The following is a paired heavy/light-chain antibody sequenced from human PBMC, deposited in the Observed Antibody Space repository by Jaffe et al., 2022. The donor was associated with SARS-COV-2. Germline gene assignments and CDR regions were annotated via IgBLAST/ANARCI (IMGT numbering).Light chain of an antibody. V-gene: IGLV1-40*01. Sequence: QPVLTQPPSVSGAPGQRVTISCTGGSSNIGAGYDVHWYQQFPGAVPKLLIYDNTNRPSGVPDRFSGSKSGTSASLAITGLHAEDEADYYCQSYDSSLTCSVFGGGTKLTVL. CDR1: SSNIGAGYD. CDR3: QSYDSSLTCSV. J-gene: IGLJ2*01. CDR2: DNT.
Heavy chain of an antibody. CDR2: ISSATIT. D-gene: IGHD1-26*01. CDR1: GFTFSSSA. J-gene: IGHJ4*02. Sequence: EVQLLESGGGLVQPGESLRLSCAASGFTFSSSALSWVRQAPGQGLECIATISSATITYYTDSVKGRFTISRDNSKSTIYLQMNSLRTDDTAIYYCTKRIKSGSSSHFDYWGQGTLVTVSS. CDR3: TKRIKSGSSSHFDY. V-gene: IGHV3-23*05.